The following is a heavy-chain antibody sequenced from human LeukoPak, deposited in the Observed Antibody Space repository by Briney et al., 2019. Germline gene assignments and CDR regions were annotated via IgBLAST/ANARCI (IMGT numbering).Heavy chain of an antibody. CDR1: GFTFSSYA. J-gene: IGHJ6*04. V-gene: IGHV3-23*01. D-gene: IGHD3-10*02. CDR3: AELGITMIGGV. Sequence: GGSLRLSCAASGFTFSSYAMSWVRQAPGKGLEWVSTISGSGGNTYYADSVKGRFTISRDNAKNSLYLQMNSLRAEDTAVYYCAELGITMIGGVWGKGTTVTISS. CDR2: ISGSGGNT.